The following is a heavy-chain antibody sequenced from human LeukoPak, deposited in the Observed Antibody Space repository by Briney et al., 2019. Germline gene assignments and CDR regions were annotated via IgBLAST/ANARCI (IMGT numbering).Heavy chain of an antibody. CDR1: GYTFTGHY. J-gene: IGHJ4*02. CDR3: ARTLYIAAAPGGFDY. V-gene: IGHV1-2*02. D-gene: IGHD6-13*01. Sequence: GASVKVSCKASGYTFTGHYIHWVRQAPGQGLEWMGWINPKNAGTNYAQKFQGRVTMTRDTSTGTAYMELSRLRSDDKAVYYCARTLYIAAAPGGFDYWGQGTLVTVSS. CDR2: INPKNAGT.